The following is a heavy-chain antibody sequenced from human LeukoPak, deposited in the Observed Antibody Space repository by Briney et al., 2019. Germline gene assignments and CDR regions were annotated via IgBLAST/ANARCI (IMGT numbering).Heavy chain of an antibody. CDR3: AKDPFSSWLKYYFDY. D-gene: IGHD6-13*01. V-gene: IGHV3-9*01. J-gene: IGHJ4*02. CDR2: ISWNSGSI. CDR1: GFTFDDYA. Sequence: PGGSLRLSCAASGFTFDDYAMHWVRQAPGKGLEWVSGISWNSGSIGYADSVKGRFTISRDNAKSSLYLQMNSLRAEDTALYYCAKDPFSSWLKYYFDYWGQGTLVTVSS.